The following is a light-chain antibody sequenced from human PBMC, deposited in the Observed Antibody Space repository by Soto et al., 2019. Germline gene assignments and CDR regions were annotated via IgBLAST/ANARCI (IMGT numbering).Light chain of an antibody. CDR3: QDYNGNSGHT. J-gene: IGKJ4*02. V-gene: IGKV1-5*03. CDR2: SAS. Sequence: DIEMTQSPSILSASVGDRVTITCRASQNIRSWLAWYQQKPGKAPELLIYSASGLESGVPSRFSGSGFGTEYTLTISSVQPADYASSYGQDYNGNSGHTCGGGPIVEIK. CDR1: QNIRSW.